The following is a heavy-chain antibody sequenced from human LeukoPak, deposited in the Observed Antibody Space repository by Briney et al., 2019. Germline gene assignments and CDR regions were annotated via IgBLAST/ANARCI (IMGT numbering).Heavy chain of an antibody. CDR1: GYTLTELS. CDR2: FDPEDGET. V-gene: IGHV1-24*01. Sequence: ASVKVSCKVSGYTLTELSMHWVRQAPGKGLEWMGGFDPEDGETIYAQKFQGRVTMTTDTSTSTAYMELRSLRSDDTAVYYCARDTILMAAAGKGYYYYGMDVWGQGTTVTVSS. CDR3: ARDTILMAAAGKGYYYYGMDV. D-gene: IGHD6-13*01. J-gene: IGHJ6*02.